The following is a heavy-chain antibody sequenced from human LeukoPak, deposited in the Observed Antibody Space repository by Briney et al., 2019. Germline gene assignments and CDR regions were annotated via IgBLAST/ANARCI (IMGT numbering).Heavy chain of an antibody. CDR1: GGSISSYY. J-gene: IGHJ4*02. Sequence: SETLSLTCTVSGGSISSYYWSWIRQPPRKGLEWIGYIYYSGSTNYNPSLKSRVTISVDTSKNQFSLKLSSVTAADTAVYYCARGANWGSSDYFDYWGQGTLVTVSS. D-gene: IGHD7-27*01. V-gene: IGHV4-59*01. CDR2: IYYSGST. CDR3: ARGANWGSSDYFDY.